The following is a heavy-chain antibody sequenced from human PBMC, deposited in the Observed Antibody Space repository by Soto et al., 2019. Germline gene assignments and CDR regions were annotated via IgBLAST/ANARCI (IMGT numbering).Heavy chain of an antibody. CDR2: MYHTGIT. CDR3: ARESYNESNVGYFDL. V-gene: IGHV4-4*02. CDR1: RGSISSSNW. Sequence: QVQLQESGPGLVKASGTLSLTCAVSRGSISSSNWWSWVRQSPGKGLAWIGAMYHTGITNYSPSLKSRVTMSVDKSKNQFSLKLSSVTAADTAVYYCARESYNESNVGYFDLWGRGTLVSVSS. D-gene: IGHD1-1*01. J-gene: IGHJ2*01.